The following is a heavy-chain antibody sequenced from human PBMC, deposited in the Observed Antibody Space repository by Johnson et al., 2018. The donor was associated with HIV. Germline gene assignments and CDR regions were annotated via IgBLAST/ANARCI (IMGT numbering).Heavy chain of an antibody. CDR2: ISYDGSDK. V-gene: IGHV3-30*04. J-gene: IGHJ3*02. CDR1: GFTFSSYA. Sequence: QVQLVESGGGVVQPGRSLRLSCAASGFTFSSYAMHWVRQAPAKGLEWVAVISYDGSDKDYADSVKRRFTISRDNSKNTVFLQMNSLRSDDTAVYFCARDQAYRSSWAFSFDIWGQGTMVIVSS. CDR3: ARDQAYRSSWAFSFDI. D-gene: IGHD6-13*01.